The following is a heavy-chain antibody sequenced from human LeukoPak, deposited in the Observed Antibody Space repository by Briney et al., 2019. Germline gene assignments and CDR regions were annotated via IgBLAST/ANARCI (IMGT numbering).Heavy chain of an antibody. D-gene: IGHD5-12*01. V-gene: IGHV3-11*04. J-gene: IGHJ4*02. Sequence: GGSLRLSCAASGFTFSDYYMSWIRQAPGKGLEWVSYISSSSSIIYYADSVKGRFTISRDNAKNSLYLQMNSLRAEDTAVYYCARHNHGYDWDFWGQGTLVTVSS. CDR2: ISSSSSII. CDR3: ARHNHGYDWDF. CDR1: GFTFSDYY.